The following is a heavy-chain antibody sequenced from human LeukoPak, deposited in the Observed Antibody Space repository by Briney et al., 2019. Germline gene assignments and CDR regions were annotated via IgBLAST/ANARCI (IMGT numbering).Heavy chain of an antibody. V-gene: IGHV3-23*01. J-gene: IGHJ3*02. Sequence: GGSLRLSCAASGFTFSSYAMSWVRQAPGKGLEWVSVISGSGGNTHYADSVKGRFTVSRDNSKNTLFLQMNSLRGEDTAVYYCARDRGWIQHDIWGQGTMVTVSS. D-gene: IGHD5-18*01. CDR2: ISGSGGNT. CDR3: ARDRGWIQHDI. CDR1: GFTFSSYA.